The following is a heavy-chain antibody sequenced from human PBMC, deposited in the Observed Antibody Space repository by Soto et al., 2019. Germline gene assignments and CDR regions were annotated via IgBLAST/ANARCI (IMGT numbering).Heavy chain of an antibody. CDR1: GFSFNNFG. V-gene: IGHV3-33*01. J-gene: IGHJ4*02. CDR2: IWYDGSNK. Sequence: PGGSLRLSCVASGFSFNNFGMHWVRQAPGKGLEWVAVIWYDGSNKYYADSVKGRFTISRDNSKNTLYLQMSSLRAEDTAVYFCARDPSHGSGSYLDYWGQGALVTV. D-gene: IGHD3-10*01. CDR3: ARDPSHGSGSYLDY.